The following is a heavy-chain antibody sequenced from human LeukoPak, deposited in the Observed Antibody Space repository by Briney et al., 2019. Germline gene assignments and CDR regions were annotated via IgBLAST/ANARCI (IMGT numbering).Heavy chain of an antibody. CDR1: GYTLTDYY. V-gene: IGHV1-2*02. CDR3: ARVSVAGTPDRDYFDY. CDR2: INPNSGDT. J-gene: IGHJ4*02. Sequence: ASVKVSCKASGYTLTDYYMHWVRQAPGQGLEWMGRINPNSGDTNYAQKFQGRVTMTRDTSISTAYLELSRLTSDDTAVYFCARVSVAGTPDRDYFDYWGQGTLVTVSS. D-gene: IGHD6-19*01.